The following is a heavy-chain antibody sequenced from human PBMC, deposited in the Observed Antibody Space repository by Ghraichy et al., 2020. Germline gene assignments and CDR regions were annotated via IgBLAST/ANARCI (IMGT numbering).Heavy chain of an antibody. Sequence: SETLSLICTVSSGSITSGSYYWGSVRQSPGKGLEWLGSIYHSGNTFYNPSHESRGTISMDKSKNQYSLNLRCVTAADTAVYFCATIGYSAGHYFDHWGQGALVTGSS. CDR3: ATIGYSAGHYFDH. D-gene: IGHD5-12*01. J-gene: IGHJ4*02. CDR2: IYHSGNT. CDR1: SGSITSGSYY. V-gene: IGHV4-39*01.